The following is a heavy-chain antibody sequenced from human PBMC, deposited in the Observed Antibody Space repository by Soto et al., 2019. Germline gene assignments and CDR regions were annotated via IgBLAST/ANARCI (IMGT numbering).Heavy chain of an antibody. V-gene: IGHV2-5*01. Sequence: QITLKESGPPLMKPTQTLTLTCAFSGFSLSTSGVGVGWIRQPPGKALEWLALIFSNDDKRYSPSLMSRLTINKDTYKNQVGLTMTNIDPVDTATYYCSHMRGSGLCGMDVWGQGTTVTVSS. D-gene: IGHD3-10*01. CDR3: SHMRGSGLCGMDV. CDR1: GFSLSTSGVG. CDR2: IFSNDDK. J-gene: IGHJ6*02.